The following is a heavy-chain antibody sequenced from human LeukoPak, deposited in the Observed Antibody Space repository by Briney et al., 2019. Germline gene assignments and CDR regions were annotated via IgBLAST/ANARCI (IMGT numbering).Heavy chain of an antibody. CDR3: ARGHDSSGYYFQGHIN. D-gene: IGHD3-22*01. CDR1: GFTFSSYG. V-gene: IGHV3-7*01. CDR2: IKQDGSEK. Sequence: PGGSLRLSCAASGFTFSSYGMHWVRQAPGKGLEWVANIKQDGSEKYYVDSVKGRFTISRDNAKNSLYLQMNSLRAEDTAVYYCARGHDSSGYYFQGHINWGQGTLVTVSS. J-gene: IGHJ4*02.